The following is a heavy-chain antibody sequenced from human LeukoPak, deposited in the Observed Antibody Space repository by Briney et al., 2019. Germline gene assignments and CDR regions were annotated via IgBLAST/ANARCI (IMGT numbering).Heavy chain of an antibody. V-gene: IGHV4-34*01. CDR1: GGSFSGYY. CDR2: INHSGST. Sequence: SSETLSLTCAVYGGSFSGYYWSWIRQPPGKGLEWIGEINHSGSTNYNPSLKSRVTISVDTSKDQFSLKLSSVTAADTAVYYCARVEMATTDIRFDPWGQGTLVTVSS. J-gene: IGHJ5*02. CDR3: ARVEMATTDIRFDP. D-gene: IGHD5-24*01.